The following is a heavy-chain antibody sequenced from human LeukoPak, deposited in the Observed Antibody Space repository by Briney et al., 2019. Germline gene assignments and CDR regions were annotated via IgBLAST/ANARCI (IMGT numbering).Heavy chain of an antibody. D-gene: IGHD2-2*01. J-gene: IGHJ5*02. CDR3: ARDRARYCSSTSCLNWFDP. CDR2: INWNGGST. CDR1: GFTFADYA. V-gene: IGHV3-20*04. Sequence: GGSLRLSCAAYGFTFADYAMSWVRQAPGKGLEWVSGINWNGGSTGYADSVKGRFTVSRDNAKNSLYLQMNSLRAEDTAVYYCARDRARYCSSTSCLNWFDPWGQGTLVTVSS.